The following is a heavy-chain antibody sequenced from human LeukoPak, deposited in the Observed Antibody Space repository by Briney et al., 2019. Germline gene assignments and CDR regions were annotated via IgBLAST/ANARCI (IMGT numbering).Heavy chain of an antibody. V-gene: IGHV1-2*02. CDR3: ARADASRWFDY. CDR2: INANSGDT. CDR1: GYTFTGYY. D-gene: IGHD2-2*01. Sequence: GASVKVSCKASGYTFTGYYMHWVRQAPGQGLEWMGWINANSGDTGYAQKFQGRVTMTRDTSVSTAYMELSRPGSDDTAVYFCARADASRWFDYWGQGALVTVSS. J-gene: IGHJ5*01.